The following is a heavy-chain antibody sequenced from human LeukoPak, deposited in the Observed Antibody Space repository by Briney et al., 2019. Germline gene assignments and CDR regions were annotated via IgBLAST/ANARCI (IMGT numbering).Heavy chain of an antibody. CDR2: IYYGGST. CDR3: ARERTHLYYYYYMDV. J-gene: IGHJ6*03. V-gene: IGHV4-59*01. Sequence: MSSETLSLTCTVSGGSISSYYWSWIRQPPGKGLEWIGYIYYGGSTNYNPSLKSRVTISVDTSKNQFSLKLSSVTAADTAVYYCARERTHLYYYYYMDVWGKGTTVTVSS. CDR1: GGSISSYY.